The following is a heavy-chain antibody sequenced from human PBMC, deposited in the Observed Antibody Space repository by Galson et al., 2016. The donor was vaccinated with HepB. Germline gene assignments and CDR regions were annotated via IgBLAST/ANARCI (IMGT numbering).Heavy chain of an antibody. Sequence: SLGLSCAASGFTFSSYGMHWVRQAPGKGLEWVAFISYDGSNKKYADSVKGRFTISRDNSKKTLYLQMNSLRAEGTAVYYCAKDGRIYCSSASCHDHFHYWGQGTLVTVSS. J-gene: IGHJ4*02. D-gene: IGHD2-2*01. CDR1: GFTFSSYG. V-gene: IGHV3-30*18. CDR3: AKDGRIYCSSASCHDHFHY. CDR2: ISYDGSNK.